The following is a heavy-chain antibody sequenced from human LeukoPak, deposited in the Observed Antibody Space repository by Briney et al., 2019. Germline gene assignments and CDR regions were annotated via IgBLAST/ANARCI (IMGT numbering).Heavy chain of an antibody. Sequence: SETLSLTCAVSGASIRSYDWSWIRQPPGKGLEWIGGIYNSGGTNDNPSLKSRVSISLDTSKNQFSLKLSSVTAADTAVYYCARQEGGIVGPYWGQGTLVTVSS. CDR2: IYNSGGT. CDR1: GASIRSYD. CDR3: ARQEGGIVGPY. J-gene: IGHJ4*02. V-gene: IGHV4-59*08. D-gene: IGHD1-26*01.